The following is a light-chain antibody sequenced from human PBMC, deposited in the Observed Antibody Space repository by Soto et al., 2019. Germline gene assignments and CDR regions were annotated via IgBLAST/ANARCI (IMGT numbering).Light chain of an antibody. CDR3: QQYGSSPALFT. V-gene: IGKV3-20*01. Sequence: DIVLTQSPGTLSLSPGERATLSCRASQSVSSSYLAWYQQKPGQAPRLLIYGASSRATGIPDRFSGSGSGTEFTLTISRLEPEDFAVYYCQQYGSSPALFTFGPGTEVDIK. J-gene: IGKJ3*01. CDR2: GAS. CDR1: QSVSSSY.